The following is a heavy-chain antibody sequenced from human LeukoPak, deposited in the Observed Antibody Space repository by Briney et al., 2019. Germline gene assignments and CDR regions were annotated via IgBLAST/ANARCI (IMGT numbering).Heavy chain of an antibody. Sequence: GSPRLSCAASGFTFSNYAMHWVRQAPGKGLEWVAVISYDGRNQYYADSVKGRFTVSRDNSKSTLYLQMNRLRGEDTAVYNCARSGGFLDYWGQGTLVTVSS. CDR2: ISYDGRNQ. V-gene: IGHV3-30*04. D-gene: IGHD3-16*01. CDR3: ARSGGFLDY. J-gene: IGHJ4*02. CDR1: GFTFSNYA.